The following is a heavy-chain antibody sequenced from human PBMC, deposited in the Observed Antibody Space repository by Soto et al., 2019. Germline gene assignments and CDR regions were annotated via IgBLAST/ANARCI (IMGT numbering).Heavy chain of an antibody. Sequence: VSLRLSCTASGFTFSHAWMTWVRQTPGMGLEWVGRIKSLSDGGTADYGAPVKGRFTLSRDDSRNTVFLQMTSLKTDDTAVYYCYIPFYYHSMDVWGQGTTVTVSS. CDR2: IKSLSDGGTA. J-gene: IGHJ6*02. D-gene: IGHD3-10*01. V-gene: IGHV3-15*01. CDR3: YIPFYYHSMDV. CDR1: GFTFSHAW.